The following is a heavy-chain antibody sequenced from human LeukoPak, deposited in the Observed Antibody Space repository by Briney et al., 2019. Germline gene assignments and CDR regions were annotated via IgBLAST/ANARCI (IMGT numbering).Heavy chain of an antibody. CDR3: ARVNSGTYSSIYYFYYMDA. CDR1: TYSISNAYY. CDR2: INHRGNI. D-gene: IGHD1-26*01. V-gene: IGHV4-38-2*01. Sequence: SETLSLTCAVSTYSISNAYYLGWIRQPPGRGLEWIGSINHRGNIYYNPSLKSRVAISVDTSKNQFSLKLSSVTAADTAVYYCARVNSGTYSSIYYFYYMDAWGEGTTVTISS. J-gene: IGHJ6*03.